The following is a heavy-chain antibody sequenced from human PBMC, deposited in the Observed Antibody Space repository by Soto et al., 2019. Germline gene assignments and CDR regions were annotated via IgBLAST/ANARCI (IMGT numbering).Heavy chain of an antibody. CDR2: ISGSGGST. CDR1: GFTFSSYA. J-gene: IGHJ3*02. D-gene: IGHD3-16*02. V-gene: IGHV3-23*01. Sequence: GGSLRLSCAASGFTFSSYAMSWVRQAPGKGLEWVSAISGSGGSTYYADSVKGRFTISRDNSKNTLYLQMNSLRAEDTAVYYCAKDRYDYIWGSYRYRYHGAFDIWGQGTMVTVSS. CDR3: AKDRYDYIWGSYRYRYHGAFDI.